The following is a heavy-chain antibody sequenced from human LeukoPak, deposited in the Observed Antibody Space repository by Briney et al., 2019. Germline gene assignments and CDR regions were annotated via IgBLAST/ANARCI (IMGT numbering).Heavy chain of an antibody. CDR2: IYTSGST. V-gene: IGHV4-4*07. CDR1: GGSISSYY. J-gene: IGHJ4*02. Sequence: SETLSLTCTVSGGSISSYYWSWIRQPAGKGLEWIGRIYTSGSTNSNPSLKSRVSMSVDTSKNQFSLKLSSVTAADTAVYYCARSGYPGRLLDYWGQGTLVTVSS. CDR3: ARSGYPGRLLDY. D-gene: IGHD3-3*01.